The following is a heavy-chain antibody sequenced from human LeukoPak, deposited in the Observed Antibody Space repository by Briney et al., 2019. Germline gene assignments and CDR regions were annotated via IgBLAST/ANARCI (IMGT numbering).Heavy chain of an antibody. CDR3: ARVPVYSGTYFDY. CDR2: IYYSGCT. D-gene: IGHD1-26*01. Sequence: SETLSLTCAVYGGSFSGYYWSWIRQPPGKGLEWIGYIYYSGCTYFNPSLKSRVTISVETSKNQFSLKLSSVTAADTAVYYCARVPVYSGTYFDYWGQGTLVTVSS. CDR1: GGSFSGYY. J-gene: IGHJ4*02. V-gene: IGHV4-34*01.